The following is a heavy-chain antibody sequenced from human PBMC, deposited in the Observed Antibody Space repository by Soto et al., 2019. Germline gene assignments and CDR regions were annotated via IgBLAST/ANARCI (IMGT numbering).Heavy chain of an antibody. CDR1: GVSVTNGDYY. V-gene: IGHV4-30-4*01. Sequence: TLSLTCAVSGVSVTNGDYYWTWMRQSPGKGLEWIGNIYYTETTNYNPSLNSRLSISIDTSRNQFSLQLTSVTAADTAIYYCARQRRGGYWFDPWGQGTLVTVSS. CDR2: IYYTETT. CDR3: ARQRRGGYWFDP. J-gene: IGHJ5*02.